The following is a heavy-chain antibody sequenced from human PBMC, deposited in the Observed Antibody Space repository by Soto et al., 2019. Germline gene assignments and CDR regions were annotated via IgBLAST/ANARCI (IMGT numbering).Heavy chain of an antibody. CDR2: MNPNSGNT. J-gene: IGHJ5*02. CDR1: GYTFTSYD. CDR3: ARHYCSGGSCYSPGFDP. V-gene: IGHV1-8*01. Sequence: QVQLVQSGAEVKKPGASVKVSCKASGYTFTSYDINWVRQATGQGLEWMGWMNPNSGNTGYAQKFQGRVTMTRNTAISTAYRERSSLRSEDTAVYYCARHYCSGGSCYSPGFDPWGQGTLVTVSS. D-gene: IGHD2-15*01.